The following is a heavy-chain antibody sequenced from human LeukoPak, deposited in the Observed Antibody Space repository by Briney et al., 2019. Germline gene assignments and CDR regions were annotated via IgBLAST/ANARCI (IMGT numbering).Heavy chain of an antibody. D-gene: IGHD1-26*01. V-gene: IGHV1-2*02. CDR3: ARSSGTYLADF. J-gene: IGHJ4*02. CDR2: INPKSGDT. Sequence: ASVKVSCKASGSTFTAYYVFWVRQAPGQGLEWMGWINPKSGDTKYAQKFQGRVTMTRDTSISTAHMDLSRLRSDDTAVYYCARSSGTYLADFWGQGTLVTVSS. CDR1: GSTFTAYY.